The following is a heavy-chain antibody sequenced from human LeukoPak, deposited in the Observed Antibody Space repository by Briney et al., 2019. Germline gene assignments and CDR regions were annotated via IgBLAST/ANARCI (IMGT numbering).Heavy chain of an antibody. CDR1: GFTFSSKW. CDR2: IKYDGSEK. Sequence: GGSLRLSCAASGFTFSSKWMSWVRQAPGKGLEWVANIKYDGSEKYCVDSVKGRFTISRDNAKNALYLQMNSLRAEDTAVYYCARAYDFWSGPGGYWGQGTLVTVSS. CDR3: ARAYDFWSGPGGY. V-gene: IGHV3-7*01. J-gene: IGHJ4*02. D-gene: IGHD3-3*01.